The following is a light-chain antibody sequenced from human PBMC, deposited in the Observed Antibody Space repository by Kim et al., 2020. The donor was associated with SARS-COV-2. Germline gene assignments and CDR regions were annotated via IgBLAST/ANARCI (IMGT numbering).Light chain of an antibody. J-gene: IGLJ2*01. CDR1: KLGDKY. Sequence: SYELTQPPSVSVSPGQTASITCSGDKLGDKYACWYQQKPGQSPVLVIYKDSKRPSGSPERFSGSNSGNTATLTISGTQAMDEADYYCKAWDSSTVVCGGG. CDR3: KAWDSSTVV. CDR2: KDS. V-gene: IGLV3-1*01.